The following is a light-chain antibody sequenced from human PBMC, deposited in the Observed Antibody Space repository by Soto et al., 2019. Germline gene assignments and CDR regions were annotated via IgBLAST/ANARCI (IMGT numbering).Light chain of an antibody. CDR1: QSLLHSDGKTY. Sequence: DNVMTQTPLSLSVTPVQHASISCNSSQSLLHSDGKTYLYWDLQKPGQTQQLMIYEVSNRFYGVPGRFSGSGSGTDFALKISRVEAEDVGVYYCMQSIQLPPITFGQGTRLEI. V-gene: IGKV2D-29*01. CDR2: EVS. CDR3: MQSIQLPPIT. J-gene: IGKJ5*01.